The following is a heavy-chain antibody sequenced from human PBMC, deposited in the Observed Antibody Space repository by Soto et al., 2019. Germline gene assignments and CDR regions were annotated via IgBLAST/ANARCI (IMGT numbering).Heavy chain of an antibody. Sequence: SETLSLTCTVSGGSISSYYWSWIRQPPGKGLEWIGYIYYSGSTNYNPSLKSRVTISVDTSKNQFSLKLNSVTAADTAVYYCARRRPMVRGVYYYGMDVWGQGTTVTVSS. D-gene: IGHD3-10*01. CDR3: ARRRPMVRGVYYYGMDV. V-gene: IGHV4-59*08. CDR2: IYYSGST. J-gene: IGHJ6*02. CDR1: GGSISSYY.